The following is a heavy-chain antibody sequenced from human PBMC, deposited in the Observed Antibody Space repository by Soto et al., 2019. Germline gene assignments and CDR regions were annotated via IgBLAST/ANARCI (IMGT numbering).Heavy chain of an antibody. CDR3: ARDRTGTRTFPHNTLAL. V-gene: IGHV3-11*01. CDR2: ISNRGEAI. Sequence: QVQLVESGGGLVKPGGSLRLSCAASGFSFSVYYMTWLRQAPGRGLECISYISNRGEAIYYPDSVTGLFTISRDDARSSLFLQLDTLRAEATAVYSCARDRTGTRTFPHNTLALWGQGTMVTVAS. J-gene: IGHJ3*01. D-gene: IGHD1-1*01. CDR1: GFSFSVYY.